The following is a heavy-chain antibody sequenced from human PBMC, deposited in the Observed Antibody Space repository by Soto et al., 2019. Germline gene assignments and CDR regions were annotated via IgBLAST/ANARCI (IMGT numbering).Heavy chain of an antibody. CDR1: GFTFSSYA. CDR2: ISYDGSNK. D-gene: IGHD3-10*01. Sequence: QVQLVESGGGVVQPGRSLRLSCAASGFTFSSYAMHWVRQAPGKGLEWVAVISYDGSNKYYADSVKGRFTISRDNSKNTLHLQMNSLRAEDTAVYYCSRSYGSESYYNGCDYCGQGTLVTVSS. V-gene: IGHV3-30-3*01. CDR3: SRSYGSESYYNGCDY. J-gene: IGHJ4*02.